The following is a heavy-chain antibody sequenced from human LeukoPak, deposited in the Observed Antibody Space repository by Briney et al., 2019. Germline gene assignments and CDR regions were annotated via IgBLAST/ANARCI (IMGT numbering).Heavy chain of an antibody. Sequence: PSETLSLTCTVSGGSISSYYWSWIRQPAGKGLEWIGRIYTSGSTNYNPSLKSRVTMSVDTSKNQFSLKLSSVTAADTAVYYCARGPGGSPVDYGGNWFPLDYWGQGTLVTVSS. CDR3: ARGPGGSPVDYGGNWFPLDY. CDR2: IYTSGST. D-gene: IGHD4-23*01. CDR1: GGSISSYY. J-gene: IGHJ4*02. V-gene: IGHV4-4*07.